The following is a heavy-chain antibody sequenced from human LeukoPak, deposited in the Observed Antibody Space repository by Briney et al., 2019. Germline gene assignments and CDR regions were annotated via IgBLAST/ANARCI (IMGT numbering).Heavy chain of an antibody. V-gene: IGHV4-61*01. CDR2: IYYSGST. CDR3: ARDSMIGAFDI. CDR1: GGSISSSSYY. J-gene: IGHJ3*02. D-gene: IGHD3-22*01. Sequence: SETLSLTCTVSGGSISSSSYYWSWIRQPPGKGLEWIGYIYYSGSTNYNPSLKSRVTISVDTSKNQFSLKLSSVTAADTAVYYCARDSMIGAFDIWGQGTMVTVSS.